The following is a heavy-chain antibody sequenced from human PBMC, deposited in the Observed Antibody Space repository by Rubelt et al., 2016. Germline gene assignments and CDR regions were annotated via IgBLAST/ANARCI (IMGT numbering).Heavy chain of an antibody. V-gene: IGHV3-74*01. CDR1: GFIFSSYW. Sequence: EVQLVESGGGLVQPGGSLRLSCAASGFIFSSYWMHWVRQATGEGLVWVSRLTSDGSTTNYADSVKVRFTISRENARNTLYLQMNSLRAEDTAVYYCGRLNVAGTQWGQGTLVTVSS. CDR2: LTSDGSTT. CDR3: GRLNVAGTQ. J-gene: IGHJ4*02.